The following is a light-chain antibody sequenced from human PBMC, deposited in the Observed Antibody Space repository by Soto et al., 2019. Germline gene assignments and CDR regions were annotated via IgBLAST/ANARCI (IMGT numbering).Light chain of an antibody. V-gene: IGKV1-5*03. Sequence: DIQMTQSPSTLSASVGDRVTITCRASQSISSWLAWYQQKPGKAPKLLIYKASSLESGFPSRFSGSGSGKELTLTISSLQPDDFATYYCQQYNSYPWTFGQGTKVEIK. CDR3: QQYNSYPWT. CDR2: KAS. CDR1: QSISSW. J-gene: IGKJ1*01.